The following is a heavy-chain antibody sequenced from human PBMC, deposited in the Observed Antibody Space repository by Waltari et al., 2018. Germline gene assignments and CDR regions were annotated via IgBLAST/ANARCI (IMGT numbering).Heavy chain of an antibody. D-gene: IGHD3-3*01. CDR2: ISGRGGST. Sequence: EVQLVESGGGLVQPGGSLRLSCAASGFTFSSYAMSWVRQAPGKGLEWVSAISGRGGSTYYADSVKGRFTISRDNSKNTLYLQMNSLRAEDTAVYYCAKVGVLRFLEWPTGFDPWGQGTLVTVSS. V-gene: IGHV3-23*04. CDR1: GFTFSSYA. J-gene: IGHJ5*02. CDR3: AKVGVLRFLEWPTGFDP.